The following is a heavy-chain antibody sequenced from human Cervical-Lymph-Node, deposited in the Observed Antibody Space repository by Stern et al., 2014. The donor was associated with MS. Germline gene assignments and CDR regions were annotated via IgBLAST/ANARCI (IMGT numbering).Heavy chain of an antibody. CDR2: INTNTGIP. CDR1: GYTFTTYA. V-gene: IGHV7-4-1*02. CDR3: ARGAIGARPRVYGFDI. J-gene: IGHJ3*02. Sequence: QVQLVQSGSELKEPGASVKISCKTSGYTFTTYAMNWVRQAPGQGLEWMGWINTNTGIPTYAQDFTGRFVFSLDTSVSTAYLQIRSLRPEDTDAYFCARGAIGARPRVYGFDIWGQGTTISVST. D-gene: IGHD6-6*01.